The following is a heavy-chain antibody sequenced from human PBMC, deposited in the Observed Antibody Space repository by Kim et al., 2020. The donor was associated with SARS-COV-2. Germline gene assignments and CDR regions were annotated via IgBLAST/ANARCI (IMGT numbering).Heavy chain of an antibody. CDR1: GFTFSDYY. D-gene: IGHD2-2*01. CDR3: ATLGTLPAAMSLYFDY. V-gene: IGHV3-11*04. Sequence: GGSLRLSCAASGFTFSDYYMSWIRQAPGKGLEWVSYISSSGSTIYYADSVKGRFTISRDNAKNSLYLQMNSLRAEDTAVYYCATLGTLPAAMSLYFDYWGQGTLVTVSS. CDR2: ISSSGSTI. J-gene: IGHJ4*02.